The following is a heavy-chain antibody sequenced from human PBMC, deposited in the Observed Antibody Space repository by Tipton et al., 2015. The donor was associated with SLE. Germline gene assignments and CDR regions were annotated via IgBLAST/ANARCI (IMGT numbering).Heavy chain of an antibody. J-gene: IGHJ4*02. V-gene: IGHV4-39*07. D-gene: IGHD6-13*01. Sequence: TLSLTCTVSGGSISSSSYYWGWIRQPPGKGLEWIGGIYYSGSTYYNPSLKSRVTISVDTSKNQFSLKLSSVTAADTAVYYCARGATGSSSWYYWGQGTLVTVSS. CDR3: ARGATGSSSWYY. CDR2: IYYSGST. CDR1: GGSISSSSYY.